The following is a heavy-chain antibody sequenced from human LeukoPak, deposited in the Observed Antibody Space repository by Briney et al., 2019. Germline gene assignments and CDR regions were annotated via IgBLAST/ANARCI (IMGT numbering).Heavy chain of an antibody. Sequence: SETLSLTCAVSGGSISSGGYSWSWIRQPPGKGLEWIGYIYHSGSTYYNPSLKSRVTTSVDRSKNQFSLKLSSVTAADTAVYYCARVGSGVAFDYWGQGTLVTVSS. CDR1: GGSISSGGYS. D-gene: IGHD3-3*01. V-gene: IGHV4-30-2*01. CDR3: ARVGSGVAFDY. J-gene: IGHJ4*02. CDR2: IYHSGST.